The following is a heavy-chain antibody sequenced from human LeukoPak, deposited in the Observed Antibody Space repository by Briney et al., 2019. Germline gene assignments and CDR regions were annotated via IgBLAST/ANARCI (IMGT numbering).Heavy chain of an antibody. CDR2: MYPGGST. CDR3: AACPHGPDYSHH. D-gene: IGHD2-2*01. Sequence: PGGSLRLSCAASGVTVSSNYMSWVRQAPGKGPEWVSVMYPGGSTYYADSVKGRFTISRDNSKNTVFLRMSSLRAEDTAIYFCAACPHGPDYSHHWGQGTPVTISS. J-gene: IGHJ4*02. V-gene: IGHV3-53*01. CDR1: GVTVSSNY.